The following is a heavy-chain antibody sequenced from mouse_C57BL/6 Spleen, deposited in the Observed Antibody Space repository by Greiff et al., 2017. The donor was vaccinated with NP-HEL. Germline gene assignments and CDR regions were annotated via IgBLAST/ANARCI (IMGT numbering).Heavy chain of an antibody. V-gene: IGHV1-64*01. Sequence: QVQLKQPGAELVKPGASVKLSCKASGYTFTSYWMHWVKQRPGQGLEWIGMIHPNSGSTNYNEKFKSKATLTVDKSSSTAYMQLSSLTSEDSAVYYCARRSRSQGAYWGQGTLVTVSA. CDR2: IHPNSGST. CDR1: GYTFTSYW. J-gene: IGHJ3*01. CDR3: ARRSRSQGAY.